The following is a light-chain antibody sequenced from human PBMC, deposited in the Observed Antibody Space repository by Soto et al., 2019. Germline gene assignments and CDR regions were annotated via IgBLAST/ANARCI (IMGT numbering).Light chain of an antibody. J-gene: IGLJ3*02. CDR3: QSYHSSLSGWV. V-gene: IGLV1-40*01. CDR1: SSNIGAGYD. CDR2: GNS. Sequence: QCVLTQPPSVSGAPGQRVTISCTGSSSNIGAGYDVHWYQQLPGTAPKLLIYGNSNRPSGVPDRFSGSKSGTSASLAITGLQAEDEADYYCQSYHSSLSGWVFGGGTKLTVL.